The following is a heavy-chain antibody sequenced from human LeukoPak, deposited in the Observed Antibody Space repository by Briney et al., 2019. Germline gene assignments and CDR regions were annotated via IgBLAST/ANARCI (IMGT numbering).Heavy chain of an antibody. CDR3: AQQWLVRDGMDV. J-gene: IGHJ6*02. D-gene: IGHD6-19*01. CDR2: INPNSGGT. V-gene: IGHV1-2*02. CDR1: GYTFTGYY. Sequence: ASVKVSCKASGYTFTGYYMHWVRQAPGQGLEWMGWINPNSGGTNYAQKFQGRVTMTRDTSISTAYMEPSRLRSDDTAVYYCAQQWLVRDGMDVWAQGTTVTVSS.